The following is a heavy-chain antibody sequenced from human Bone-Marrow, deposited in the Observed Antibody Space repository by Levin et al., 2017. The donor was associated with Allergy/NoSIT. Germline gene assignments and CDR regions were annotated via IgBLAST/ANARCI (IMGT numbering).Heavy chain of an antibody. CDR1: GFTFSSYA. CDR2: ISGSGGST. V-gene: IGHV3-23*01. Sequence: GGSLRLSCAASGFTFSSYAMSWVRQAPGKGLEWVSAISGSGGSTYYADSVKGRFTISRDNSKNTLYLQMNSLRAEDTAVYYCAKEIAGGYYDSSGYDDAFDIWGQGTMVTVSS. CDR3: AKEIAGGYYDSSGYDDAFDI. D-gene: IGHD3-22*01. J-gene: IGHJ3*02.